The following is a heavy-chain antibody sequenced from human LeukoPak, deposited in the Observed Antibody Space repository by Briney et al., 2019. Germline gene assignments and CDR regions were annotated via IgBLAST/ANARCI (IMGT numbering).Heavy chain of an antibody. Sequence: SETLSLTCTVSGGSISSYCWSWIRQPPGKGLEWIGYIYYSGSTNYNPSLKSRVTISVDTSKNQFSLKLSSVTAADTAVYYCARARVDTAMVTFDYWGQGTLVTVSS. CDR2: IYYSGST. CDR1: GGSISSYC. J-gene: IGHJ4*02. V-gene: IGHV4-59*01. D-gene: IGHD5-18*01. CDR3: ARARVDTAMVTFDY.